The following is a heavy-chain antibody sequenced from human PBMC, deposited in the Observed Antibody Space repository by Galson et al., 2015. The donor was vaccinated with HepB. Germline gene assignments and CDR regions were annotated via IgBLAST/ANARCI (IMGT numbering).Heavy chain of an antibody. CDR3: ARALPYSSSSDRYYYYYYYMDV. CDR1: GFTFSSYW. CDR2: IKQDGSEK. V-gene: IGHV3-7*03. D-gene: IGHD6-6*01. J-gene: IGHJ6*03. Sequence: SLRLSCAASGFTFSSYWMSWVRQAPGKGLEWVANIKQDGSEKYYVDSVKGRFTISRDNAKNSLYLQMNSLRAEDTAVYYCARALPYSSSSDRYYYYYYYMDVWGKGTTVTVSS.